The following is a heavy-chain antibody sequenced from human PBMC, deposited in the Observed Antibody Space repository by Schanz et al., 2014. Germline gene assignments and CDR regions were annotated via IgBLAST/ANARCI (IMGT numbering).Heavy chain of an antibody. D-gene: IGHD3-22*01. CDR3: ARDDRAYYYGMDV. CDR1: GYTFTSYD. Sequence: QVQLVQSGAEVKKPGASVKVSCKASGYTFTSYDFNWVRQAPGQGLEWMGWMNPDSGTTNYAQKFQGWVTMTRDTSISTAYMELSRLKSDDTAVYYCARDDRAYYYGMDVWGQGTTVTVSS. J-gene: IGHJ6*02. V-gene: IGHV1-2*04. CDR2: MNPDSGTT.